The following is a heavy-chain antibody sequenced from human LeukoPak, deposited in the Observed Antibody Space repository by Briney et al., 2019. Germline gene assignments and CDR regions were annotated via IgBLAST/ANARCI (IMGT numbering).Heavy chain of an antibody. Sequence: SETLSLTCTVSGGSISSGSYYWRWIRQPAGKGLEWIGRIYTSGSTNYNPSLKSRVTISVDTSKNQFSLKLSSVTAADTAVYYCAREGYDILTGMDYWGQGTLVTVSS. V-gene: IGHV4-61*02. J-gene: IGHJ4*02. CDR2: IYTSGST. D-gene: IGHD3-9*01. CDR3: AREGYDILTGMDY. CDR1: GGSISSGSYY.